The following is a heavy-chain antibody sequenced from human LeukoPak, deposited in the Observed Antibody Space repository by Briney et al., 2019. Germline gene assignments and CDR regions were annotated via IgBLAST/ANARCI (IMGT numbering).Heavy chain of an antibody. Sequence: GASVKVSCKASGYTFTSYYMHWVRRAPGQGLEWMGIINPSGGSTSYAQKFQGRVTMTRDMSTSTVYMELSSLRSEDTAVYYCAGVRDYYGSGSYRFDYWGQGTLVTVSS. CDR1: GYTFTSYY. J-gene: IGHJ4*02. D-gene: IGHD3-10*01. CDR2: INPSGGST. V-gene: IGHV1-46*01. CDR3: AGVRDYYGSGSYRFDY.